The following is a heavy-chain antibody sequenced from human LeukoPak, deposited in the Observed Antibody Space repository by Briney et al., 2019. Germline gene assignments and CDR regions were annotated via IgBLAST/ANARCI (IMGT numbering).Heavy chain of an antibody. CDR2: INAGNGNT. CDR3: ARSDYGDYAVYYFDY. V-gene: IGHV1-3*01. CDR1: GYTFTSYA. J-gene: IGHJ4*02. Sequence: ASVKVSCKASGYTFTSYAMHWVRQAPGQRLEWMGWINAGNGNTKYSQKFQGRVTITRDTSASTAYMELSSLRSEDTAVYYCARSDYGDYAVYYFDYWGQGTLVTVPS. D-gene: IGHD4-17*01.